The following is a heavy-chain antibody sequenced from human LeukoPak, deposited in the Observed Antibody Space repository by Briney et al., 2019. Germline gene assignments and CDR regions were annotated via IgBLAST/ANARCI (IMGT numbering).Heavy chain of an antibody. D-gene: IGHD2-2*01. Sequence: SETLSLTCTVSGYSISSGYYWGWIRQPPGKGLEWIGRVFSSGSTTYNPSLKSRVTISVDTSKNQFSLTLSSVTAADTAVYYCTRSKVVPAAMARSDPWGLGTLVTVSS. CDR2: VFSSGST. V-gene: IGHV4-38-2*02. CDR3: TRSKVVPAAMARSDP. J-gene: IGHJ5*02. CDR1: GYSISSGYY.